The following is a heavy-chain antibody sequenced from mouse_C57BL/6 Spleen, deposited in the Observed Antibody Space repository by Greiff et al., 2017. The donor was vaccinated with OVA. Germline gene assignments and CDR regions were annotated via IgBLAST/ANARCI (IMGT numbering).Heavy chain of an antibody. J-gene: IGHJ4*01. Sequence: QVQLQQPGAELVMPGASVKLSCKASGYTFTSYWMHWVKQRPGQGLEWIGVIDPSDSYTNYNQKFKGKSTLTVDKSSSTAYMQLSSLTSEDSAVSYCASRYDDDADYAMDCWGQRPSVTVSS. CDR2: IDPSDSYT. V-gene: IGHV1-69*01. D-gene: IGHD2-4*01. CDR1: GYTFTSYW. CDR3: ASRYDDDADYAMDC.